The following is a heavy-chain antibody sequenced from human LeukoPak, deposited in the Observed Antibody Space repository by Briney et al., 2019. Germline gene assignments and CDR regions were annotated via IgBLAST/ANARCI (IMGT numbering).Heavy chain of an antibody. Sequence: GGSLRLSCEASGFIFSRYWMYWVRQVPGKGLVWVSRTSSDGSIASYADSVEGRFAMSRDSARNTLFLLMNSLRAEDTAVYYCAREVAPLYFHYGMDVWGEGTTVTVSS. D-gene: IGHD2-21*01. V-gene: IGHV3-74*01. CDR2: TSSDGSIA. CDR3: AREVAPLYFHYGMDV. CDR1: GFIFSRYW. J-gene: IGHJ6*01.